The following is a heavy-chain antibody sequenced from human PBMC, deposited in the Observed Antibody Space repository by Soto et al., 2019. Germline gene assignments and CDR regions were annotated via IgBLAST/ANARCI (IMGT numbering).Heavy chain of an antibody. D-gene: IGHD6-6*01. CDR3: AKDIYSSSPDYYYGMDV. Sequence: GASVKVSCKASGGTFSSYAIGWVRQAPGQGLEWMGGIIPIFGTANYAQKFQGRVTITADESTSTAYMELSSLRTEDTALYYCAKDIYSSSPDYYYGMDVWGQGTTVTVSS. V-gene: IGHV1-69*13. J-gene: IGHJ6*02. CDR2: IIPIFGTA. CDR1: GGTFSSYA.